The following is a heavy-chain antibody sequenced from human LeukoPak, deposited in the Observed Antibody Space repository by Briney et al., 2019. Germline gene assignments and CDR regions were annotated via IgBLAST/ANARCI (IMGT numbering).Heavy chain of an antibody. CDR3: ARALYYYGSGSYLY. CDR1: GGSFSGYY. Sequence: SETLSLTCAVDGGSFSGYYWSWIRQPPGKGLEWIGEINHSGSTNYNPSLKSRVTISVDTSKNQFSLKLSSVTAADTAVYYCARALYYYGSGSYLYWGQGTLVTVSS. J-gene: IGHJ4*02. CDR2: INHSGST. V-gene: IGHV4-34*01. D-gene: IGHD3-10*01.